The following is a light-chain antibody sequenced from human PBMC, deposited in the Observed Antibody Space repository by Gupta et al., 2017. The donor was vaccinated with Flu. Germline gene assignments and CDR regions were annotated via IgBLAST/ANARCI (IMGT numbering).Light chain of an antibody. CDR3: GTWDSSLSAGRWV. CDR2: ENN. J-gene: IGLJ3*02. Sequence: QSVLTQPHSVSAAPGQKVPISCSGSSSNIGNNYVSWYQQLPGTAPKLLIYENNKRPSGIPDRFSGSKSGTSATLGITGLQTGDEADYYCGTWDSSLSAGRWVFGGGTKLTVL. CDR1: SSNIGNNY. V-gene: IGLV1-51*02.